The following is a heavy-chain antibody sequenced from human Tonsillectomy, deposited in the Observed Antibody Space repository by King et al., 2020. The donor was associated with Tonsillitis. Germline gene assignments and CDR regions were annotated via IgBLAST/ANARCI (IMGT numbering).Heavy chain of an antibody. CDR3: ARDQAYTSFDY. V-gene: IGHV3-7*04. CDR1: EFTFTSSW. D-gene: IGHD6-19*01. CDR2: IKPDGSEK. J-gene: IGHJ4*02. Sequence: VQLVESGGGLVQPGGSLKLSCAASEFTFTSSWMTWVRQAPGKGLQWLATIKPDGSEKYYADAVKGRFTVSRDNAKNSLDLQMNSLRAEDTAVYYCARDQAYTSFDYWGQGTLVTVSS.